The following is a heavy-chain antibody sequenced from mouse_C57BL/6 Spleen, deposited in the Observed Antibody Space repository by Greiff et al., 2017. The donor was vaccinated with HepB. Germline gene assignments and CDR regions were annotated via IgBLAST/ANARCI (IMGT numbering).Heavy chain of an antibody. CDR2: IRNKANGYTT. J-gene: IGHJ1*03. D-gene: IGHD3-3*01. Sequence: EVKLMESGGGLVQPGGSLSLSCAASGFTFTDYYMSWVRQPPGKALEWLGFIRNKANGYTTEYSASVKGRFTISRDNSQSILYLQMNALRAEDSATYYCARYGTGETKWYFDVWGTGTTVTVSS. CDR1: GFTFTDYY. V-gene: IGHV7-3*01. CDR3: ARYGTGETKWYFDV.